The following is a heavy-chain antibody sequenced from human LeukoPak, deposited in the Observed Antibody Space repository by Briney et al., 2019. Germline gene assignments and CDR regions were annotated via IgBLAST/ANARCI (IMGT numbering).Heavy chain of an antibody. CDR3: ARGTYYYGSGSYVGVWFDP. D-gene: IGHD3-10*01. CDR1: GYTFTSYY. Sequence: ASVKVSCKASGYTFTSYYMHWVRQAPGQGLEWMGIINPSGGSTSYAQKFQGRVTITADESTSTAYMELSSLRSEDTAVYYCARGTYYYGSGSYVGVWFDPWGQGTLVTVSS. CDR2: INPSGGST. V-gene: IGHV1-46*01. J-gene: IGHJ5*02.